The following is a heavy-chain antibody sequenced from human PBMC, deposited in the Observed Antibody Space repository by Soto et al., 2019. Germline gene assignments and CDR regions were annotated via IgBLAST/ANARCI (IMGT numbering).Heavy chain of an antibody. CDR3: ARVGFGELLYYYYYMDV. CDR1: GGSFSGYY. J-gene: IGHJ6*03. Sequence: SETLSLTCAVYGGSFSGYYWSWIRQPPGKGLEWIGEINHIGSTNYNPSLKSRVTISVDTSKNHFSLKLSSVTAADTAVYYCARVGFGELLYYYYYMDVWGKGTTVTVSS. V-gene: IGHV4-34*01. D-gene: IGHD3-10*01. CDR2: INHIGST.